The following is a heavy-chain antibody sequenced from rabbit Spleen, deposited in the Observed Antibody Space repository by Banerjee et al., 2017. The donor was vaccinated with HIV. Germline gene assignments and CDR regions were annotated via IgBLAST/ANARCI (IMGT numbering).Heavy chain of an antibody. D-gene: IGHD1-1*01. CDR3: ARTGSGDGTFFNL. CDR2: INTGSGTT. V-gene: IGHV1S40*01. CDR1: GFSFSNIYG. J-gene: IGHJ4*01. Sequence: QSLEESGGDLVKPGASLTLTCTASGFSFSNIYGMCWVRQAPGKGLEWIAYINTGSGTTYYANWAKGRFTISRTSSTAVTLQMTGLTAADTATYFCARTGSGDGTFFNLWGPGTLVTVS.